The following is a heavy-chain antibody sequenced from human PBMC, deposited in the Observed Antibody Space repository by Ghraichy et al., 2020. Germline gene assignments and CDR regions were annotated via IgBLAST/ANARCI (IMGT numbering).Heavy chain of an antibody. CDR2: IYYSGST. Sequence: SQTLSLTCTVSGGSISSSSYYWGWIRQPPGKGLEWIGSIYYSGSTYYNPSLKSRVTISVDTSKNQFSLKLSSVTAADTAVYYCARHPGGSGSFDYWGQGTLVTVSS. CDR1: GGSISSSSYY. CDR3: ARHPGGSGSFDY. V-gene: IGHV4-39*01. J-gene: IGHJ4*02. D-gene: IGHD3-10*01.